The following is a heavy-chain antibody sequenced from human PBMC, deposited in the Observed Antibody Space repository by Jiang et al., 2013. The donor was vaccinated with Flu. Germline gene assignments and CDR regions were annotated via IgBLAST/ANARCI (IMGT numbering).Heavy chain of an antibody. J-gene: IGHJ4*02. Sequence: QPQGLQSGAEVKEPGASVKLSCKASGYIFADYAMHWVRQAPGQRPEWMGWMGWINADNGEAKYSQKFQGRVSITWDTSASTLHMELNSLTSGDTAVYYCARGINKSGWIHEYWGQGTLVT. D-gene: IGHD6-19*01. V-gene: IGHV1-3*01. CDR2: INADNGEA. CDR1: GYIFADYA. CDR3: ARGINKSGWIHEY.